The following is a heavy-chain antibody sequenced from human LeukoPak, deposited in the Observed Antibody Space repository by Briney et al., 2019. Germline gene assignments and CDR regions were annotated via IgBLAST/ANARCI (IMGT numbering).Heavy chain of an antibody. CDR1: GFTFSSYS. D-gene: IGHD5-12*01. CDR3: ARIVATVTFDY. J-gene: IGHJ4*02. CDR2: INSRSSFI. Sequence: PGGSLRLSCAASGFTFSSYSMNWVRQAPGKGLQWVASINSRSSFIWYADSLKGRFTISRDNAKNSLFLQMNSLRAEDTAVYYCARIVATVTFDYWGQGTLVTVSS. V-gene: IGHV3-21*01.